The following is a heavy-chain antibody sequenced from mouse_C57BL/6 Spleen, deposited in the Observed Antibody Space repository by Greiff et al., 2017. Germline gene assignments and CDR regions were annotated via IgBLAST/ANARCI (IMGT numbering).Heavy chain of an antibody. CDR1: GFTFSSYA. V-gene: IGHV5-4*01. D-gene: IGHD3-2*02. CDR3: ARRAQATYFDV. Sequence: EVQLVESGGGLVKPGGSLKLSCAASGFTFSSYAMSWVRQTPEKRLEWVATISDGGSYTYYPDNVKGRFTISRDNAKNNLYLQMSHLKSEDTAMYYCARRAQATYFDVWGTGTTVTVSS. J-gene: IGHJ1*03. CDR2: ISDGGSYT.